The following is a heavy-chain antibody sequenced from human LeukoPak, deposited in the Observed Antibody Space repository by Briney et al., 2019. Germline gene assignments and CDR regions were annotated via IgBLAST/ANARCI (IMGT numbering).Heavy chain of an antibody. Sequence: ASVKVSCKASGGTFSSYAISWVRQAPGQGLEWMGGIIPIFGTANYAQKFQGRVTITADESTSTAYMELSSLRSEDTAVYYCARVVNYYDSSGYPYNWFDPWGQGTLVTVSS. CDR3: ARVVNYYDSSGYPYNWFDP. CDR2: IIPIFGTA. CDR1: GGTFSSYA. D-gene: IGHD3-22*01. V-gene: IGHV1-69*13. J-gene: IGHJ5*02.